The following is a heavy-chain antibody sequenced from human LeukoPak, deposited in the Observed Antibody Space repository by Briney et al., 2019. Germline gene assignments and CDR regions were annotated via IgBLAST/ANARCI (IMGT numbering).Heavy chain of an antibody. J-gene: IGHJ6*03. Sequence: GGSLRLSCAASGFTFSSYWMSWVRQAPGKGLEWVANIKQDGSEKYYVDSVKGRFTISRDNAKNSLYLQMNSLRAEDTAVYYCARETANYYYYMDVWGKGTTVTVSS. CDR1: GFTFSSYW. V-gene: IGHV3-7*01. CDR2: IKQDGSEK. CDR3: ARETANYYYYMDV.